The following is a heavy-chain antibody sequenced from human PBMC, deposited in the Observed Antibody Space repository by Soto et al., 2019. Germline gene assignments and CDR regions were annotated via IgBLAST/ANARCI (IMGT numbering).Heavy chain of an antibody. CDR1: GYTFTSYG. CDR3: ARDLPWFDP. J-gene: IGHJ5*02. CDR2: INAGNGNT. Sequence: GASVKVSRKASGYTFTSYGITWVRPAPGQGLEWMGWINAGNGNTKYSQKFQGRVTITRDTSASTAYMELSSLRSEDTAVYHCARDLPWFDPWGQGTLVTVSS. V-gene: IGHV1-3*01.